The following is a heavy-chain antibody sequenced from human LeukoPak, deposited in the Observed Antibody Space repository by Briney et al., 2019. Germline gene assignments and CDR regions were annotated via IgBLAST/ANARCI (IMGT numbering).Heavy chain of an antibody. V-gene: IGHV3-30*02. CDR2: ISHDGENK. Sequence: GGSLRLSCAASGFTINKYGIHWVRQAPGKGLEWVALISHDGENKFYADSVRGRFTISRDNSRNTVYLQMGSLRAEDTSLYYCATITGSPDYWGQGSLVTVSS. D-gene: IGHD1-20*01. CDR1: GFTINKYG. CDR3: ATITGSPDY. J-gene: IGHJ4*02.